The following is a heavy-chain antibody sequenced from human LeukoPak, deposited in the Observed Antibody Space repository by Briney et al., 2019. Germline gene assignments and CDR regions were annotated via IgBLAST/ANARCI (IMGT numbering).Heavy chain of an antibody. Sequence: GASVKVSCKASGYTFTGYYMHWVRQAPGQGLEWIGWINPNSGGTNYAQKFQGRVTMTRDTSISTAYMELSRLRSDDTAVYYCARDGEGCGGDCYLDYYYYYYMDVWGKGTTVTVSS. V-gene: IGHV1-2*02. CDR3: ARDGEGCGGDCYLDYYYYYYMDV. CDR1: GYTFTGYY. CDR2: INPNSGGT. J-gene: IGHJ6*03. D-gene: IGHD2-21*01.